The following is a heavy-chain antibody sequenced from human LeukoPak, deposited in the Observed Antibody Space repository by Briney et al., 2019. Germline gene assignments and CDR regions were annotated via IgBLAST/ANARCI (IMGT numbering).Heavy chain of an antibody. CDR2: ISGSGGST. Sequence: GGSLRLSCAASGFTFSSYGMSWVRQAPGKGLEWVSAISGSGGSTYYADSVKGRFTISRDNSKNTLYLQMNSLRAEDTAVYYCAKDLRIQRGGTYYYDSSGYHINWFDPWGQGTLVTVSS. V-gene: IGHV3-23*01. CDR3: AKDLRIQRGGTYYYDSSGYHINWFDP. CDR1: GFTFSSYG. D-gene: IGHD3-22*01. J-gene: IGHJ5*02.